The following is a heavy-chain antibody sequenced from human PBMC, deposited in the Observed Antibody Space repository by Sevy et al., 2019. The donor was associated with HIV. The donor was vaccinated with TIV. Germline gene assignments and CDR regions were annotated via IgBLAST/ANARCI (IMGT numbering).Heavy chain of an antibody. Sequence: GGSLRLSCAASGFTFSDSSMDWVRQAPGTGLEWVSSISSSSSYRYYADSVKGRFTISRDNARNSLYLQMSSLRAEDTAVYYCARAEEGITVFGVVISDFDYWGQRTLVTVSS. CDR3: ARAEEGITVFGVVISDFDY. CDR2: ISSSSSYR. J-gene: IGHJ4*02. D-gene: IGHD3-3*01. V-gene: IGHV3-21*01. CDR1: GFTFSDSS.